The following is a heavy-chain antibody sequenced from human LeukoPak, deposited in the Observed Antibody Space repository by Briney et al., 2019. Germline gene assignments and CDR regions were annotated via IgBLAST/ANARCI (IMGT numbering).Heavy chain of an antibody. Sequence: ASVKVSCKASGYTFTSYGISWVRQAPGQGLEWMGWINPNSGGTNYAQKFQGRVTMTRDTSISTAYMELSRLRSDDTAVYYCVRDRLGSPKKYYDSSGYYRHWGQGTLVTVSS. CDR3: VRDRLGSPKKYYDSSGYYRH. D-gene: IGHD3-22*01. J-gene: IGHJ4*02. CDR1: GYTFTSYG. V-gene: IGHV1-2*02. CDR2: INPNSGGT.